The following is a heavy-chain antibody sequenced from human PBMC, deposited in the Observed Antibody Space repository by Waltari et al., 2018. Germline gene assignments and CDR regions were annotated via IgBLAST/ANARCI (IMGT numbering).Heavy chain of an antibody. J-gene: IGHJ4*01. CDR3: AKDTHGSNSWYYFHY. CDR1: GVTFSDYG. CDR2: VLPDGNNP. Sequence: QVQLMESGGDIVQPGGSLRLSCAASGVTFSDYGMHWVRQAPGKGLEWVTVVLPDGNNPVYAYSFKGRFTISRDNAQSSLYLQMNSLRPEDTAVYYCAKDTHGSNSWYYFHYWGHGTLVTVSS. V-gene: IGHV3-30*02. D-gene: IGHD2-8*01.